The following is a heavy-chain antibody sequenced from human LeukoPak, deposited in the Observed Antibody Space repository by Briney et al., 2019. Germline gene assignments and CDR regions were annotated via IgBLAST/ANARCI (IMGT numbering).Heavy chain of an antibody. V-gene: IGHV3-21*04. CDR3: AKSGPDWFQVRSRPQEDY. Sequence: GGSLRLSCAASGFTFSSYSMNWVRQAPGKGLEWVSSISSSSSYIYYADSVKGRFTISRDNSKNTLYLQMNSLRAEDTAVYYCAKSGPDWFQVRSRPQEDYWGQGTLVTVSS. CDR1: GFTFSSYS. D-gene: IGHD3-9*01. CDR2: ISSSSSYI. J-gene: IGHJ4*02.